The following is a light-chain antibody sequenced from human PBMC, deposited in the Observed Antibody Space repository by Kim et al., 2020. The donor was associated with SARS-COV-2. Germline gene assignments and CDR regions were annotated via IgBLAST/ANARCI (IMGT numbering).Light chain of an antibody. CDR3: MQGTHWPIT. Sequence: DVVMTQSPLSLPVTLGQPASISCRSSQRLAHSDGNTYLNWFQQRPGQSLRRLIYKVSNRDSGVPDRFSGSGSGTDFTLKISRVEAEDVGIYYCMQGTHWPITFGQGTRLEIK. V-gene: IGKV2-30*02. J-gene: IGKJ5*01. CDR2: KVS. CDR1: QRLAHSDGNTY.